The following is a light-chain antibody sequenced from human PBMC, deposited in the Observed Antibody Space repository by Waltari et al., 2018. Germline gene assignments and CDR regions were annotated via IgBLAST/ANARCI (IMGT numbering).Light chain of an antibody. CDR2: VNSDGSH. CDR1: SGHSSYA. CDR3: QTGGFGIWV. Sequence: QLMLTQSPSASASLGASVKLTCTLSSGHSSYAIAWLQQPPEKGPRYLMKVNSDGSHIKGDGIPVRFSSSSSGAERYLTISSLQSEDEADYYCQTGGFGIWVFGGGTKLTVL. V-gene: IGLV4-69*01. J-gene: IGLJ3*02.